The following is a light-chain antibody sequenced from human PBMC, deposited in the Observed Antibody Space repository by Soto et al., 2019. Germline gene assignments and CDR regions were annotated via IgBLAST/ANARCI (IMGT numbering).Light chain of an antibody. CDR3: QVWNTSIDVV. V-gene: IGLV3-1*01. J-gene: IGLJ2*01. CDR1: KLGDKY. Sequence: SYELTQPPSVSVSPGQTASITCSGDKLGDKYACWYQQKPGQSPVLVIYQDSKRPSGIPERFSGSNSGNTATLTITRVEAGDEADYYCQVWNTSIDVVFGGGTKLTVL. CDR2: QDS.